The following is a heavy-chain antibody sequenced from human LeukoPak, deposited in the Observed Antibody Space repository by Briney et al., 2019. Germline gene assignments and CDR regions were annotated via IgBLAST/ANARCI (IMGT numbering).Heavy chain of an antibody. CDR1: GGSFSGYY. V-gene: IGHV4-34*01. CDR3: APGRGYCSGGSCSDAFDI. Sequence: SETLSLTCAVYGGSFSGYYWSWIRQPPGKGLEWLGEINHSGSTNYNPSLKSRVTISVDTSKNQFSLKLSSVTAADTAVYYCAPGRGYCSGGSCSDAFDIWGQGTMVTVSS. CDR2: INHSGST. J-gene: IGHJ3*02. D-gene: IGHD2-15*01.